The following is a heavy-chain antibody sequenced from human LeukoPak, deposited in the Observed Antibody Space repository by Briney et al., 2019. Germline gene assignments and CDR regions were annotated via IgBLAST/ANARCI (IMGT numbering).Heavy chain of an antibody. J-gene: IGHJ4*02. CDR3: ARGGYSSSARWEPTDY. V-gene: IGHV1-69*13. CDR1: GGTFSSYA. CDR2: IIPIFGTA. Sequence: ASVKVSCKASGGTFSSYAISWVRQAPGQGLEWMGGIIPIFGTANYAQKFQGRVTITADESTSTAYMELSSLRSEDTAVYYCARGGYSSSARWEPTDYWGQGTLVTVSS. D-gene: IGHD6-13*01.